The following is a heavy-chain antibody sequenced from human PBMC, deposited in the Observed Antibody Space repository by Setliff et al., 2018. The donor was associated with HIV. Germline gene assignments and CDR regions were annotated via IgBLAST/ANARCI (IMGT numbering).Heavy chain of an antibody. J-gene: IGHJ3*02. CDR3: ASAGAWQRNALDI. V-gene: IGHV1-46*01. Sequence: ASVKVSCKPSGYSFTNHYMHWVRQAPGQGLEWMGVINPTGGSTRNTQKFQCRVAMTRETSTSTVYMELSSLRSEDTAVYYCASAGAWQRNALDIWGQGTMGTVSS. CDR2: INPTGGST. CDR1: GYSFTNHY. D-gene: IGHD5-12*01.